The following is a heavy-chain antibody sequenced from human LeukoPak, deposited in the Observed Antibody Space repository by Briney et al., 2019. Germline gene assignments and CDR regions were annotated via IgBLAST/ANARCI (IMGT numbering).Heavy chain of an antibody. D-gene: IGHD1-26*01. Sequence: GTSLRLSCAASGINFTSSGMHWVQQAPGKGLEWVAMIWSDGSNKYYTESVKGRFTISRDNSKNTVHLQMNSLRAEDTAVYYCARDRGTRSFDVWGQGTMVTVSS. CDR1: GINFTSSG. CDR3: ARDRGTRSFDV. J-gene: IGHJ3*01. CDR2: IWSDGSNK. V-gene: IGHV3-33*01.